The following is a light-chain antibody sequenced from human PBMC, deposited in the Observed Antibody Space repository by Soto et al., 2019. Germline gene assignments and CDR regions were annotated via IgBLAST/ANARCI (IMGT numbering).Light chain of an antibody. V-gene: IGKV3-20*01. CDR3: QQYDTSPRT. CDR1: QSLGSGY. Sequence: EIVLTQSPGTLSLSPGDRAPLSCRTSQSLGSGYLAWYQQKPGQAPRILIYAASTRATGIPDRFSGSGSGTDFSLTISSLEPEDFAVYYCQQYDTSPRTFGQGTKVDIK. CDR2: AAS. J-gene: IGKJ1*01.